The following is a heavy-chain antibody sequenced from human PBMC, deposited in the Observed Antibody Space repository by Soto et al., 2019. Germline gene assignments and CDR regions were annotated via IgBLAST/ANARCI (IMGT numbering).Heavy chain of an antibody. CDR2: IYYSGRT. V-gene: IGHV4-59*01. CDR1: GGSIRDYF. Sequence: SETLSLTCTVSGGSIRDYFWTWIRQPPGKGLEWIGYIYYSGRTNYNPSLKSRVSISVDTSKNHFSLKLSSVTAADTAVYYCARDRSTYGGGGTGEVKENWFDPWGQGALVTVSS. CDR3: ARDRSTYGGGGTGEVKENWFDP. J-gene: IGHJ5*02. D-gene: IGHD2-8*01.